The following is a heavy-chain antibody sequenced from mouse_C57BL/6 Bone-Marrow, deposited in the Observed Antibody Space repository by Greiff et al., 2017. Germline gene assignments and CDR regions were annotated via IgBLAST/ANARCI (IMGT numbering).Heavy chain of an antibody. CDR3: TRNGRSTMITTRGYFDV. V-gene: IGHV1-15*01. Sequence: QVQLQQSGAELVRPGASVTLSCKASGYTFNDYEMHWVKQTPVHGLEWIGAIDPETGGTAYNQTFKGKAILTADKSSSTAYMELRSLTSEDSAVYYCTRNGRSTMITTRGYFDVWGTGTTVTVSS. J-gene: IGHJ1*03. CDR1: GYTFNDYE. D-gene: IGHD2-4*01. CDR2: IDPETGGT.